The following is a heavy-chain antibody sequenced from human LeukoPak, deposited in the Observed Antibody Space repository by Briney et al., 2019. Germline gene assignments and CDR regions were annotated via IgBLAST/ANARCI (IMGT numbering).Heavy chain of an antibody. CDR1: GFTFSGRW. CDR3: AKLWLATHDFDY. D-gene: IGHD6-19*01. J-gene: IGHJ4*02. CDR2: ISYDGSNK. Sequence: GGSLRLSCAASGFTFSGRWMSWLRQAPGKGLEWVAVISYDGSNKYYADSVKGRFTISRDNSKNTLYLQMNSLRAEDTAVYYCAKLWLATHDFDYWGQGTLVTVSS. V-gene: IGHV3-30*18.